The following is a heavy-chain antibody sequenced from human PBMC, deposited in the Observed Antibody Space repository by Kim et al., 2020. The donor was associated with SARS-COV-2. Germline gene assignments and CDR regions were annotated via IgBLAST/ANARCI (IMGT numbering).Heavy chain of an antibody. J-gene: IGHJ6*02. V-gene: IGHV3-11*05. Sequence: NYADSVKGRFTISRDNAKNSLYLQMNSLRAEDTAVYYCAREGGDYGGMDVWGQGTTVTVSS. CDR3: AREGGDYGGMDV. D-gene: IGHD4-17*01.